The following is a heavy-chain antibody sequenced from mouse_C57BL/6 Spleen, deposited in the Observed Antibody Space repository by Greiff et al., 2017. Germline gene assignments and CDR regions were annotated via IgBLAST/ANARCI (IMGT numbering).Heavy chain of an antibody. CDR3: ARSSVVARYFDV. Sequence: EVKLMESGAELVRPGSSVKMSCKTSGYTFTSYGINWVKHRPGQGLEGIGYIYIGNGYTEYNEKFKGKATLTSDTSSSTAYMQLSSLTSEDSAIYFCARSSVVARYFDVWGTGTTVTVSS. J-gene: IGHJ1*03. CDR1: GYTFTSYG. CDR2: IYIGNGYT. D-gene: IGHD1-1*01. V-gene: IGHV1-58*01.